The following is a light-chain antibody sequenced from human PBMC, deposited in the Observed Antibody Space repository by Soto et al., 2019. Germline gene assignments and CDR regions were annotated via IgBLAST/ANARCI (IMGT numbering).Light chain of an antibody. CDR1: SSDIGSNT. CDR2: ETN. J-gene: IGLJ2*01. Sequence: QSVLTQPPSASGTPGQRVTISCSGSSSDIGSNTVNWYQHLPGTAPKLLIYETNRRPSGVPSRFSGSQSGTSASLAISGLQSEDEADYYCAAWDDTLYGHVVFGGGTQLTVL. CDR3: AAWDDTLYGHVV. V-gene: IGLV1-44*01.